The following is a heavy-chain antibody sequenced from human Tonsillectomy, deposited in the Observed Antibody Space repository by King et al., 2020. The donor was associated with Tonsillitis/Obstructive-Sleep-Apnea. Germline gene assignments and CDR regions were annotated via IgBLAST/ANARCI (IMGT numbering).Heavy chain of an antibody. D-gene: IGHD6-13*01. CDR1: GFTFSSCG. CDR2: IWYDGSNK. V-gene: IGHV3-33*01. J-gene: IGHJ1*01. CDR3: AREASGSSSWYPEYFQH. Sequence: VQLVESGGGVVQPGRSLRLSCAASGFTFSSCGMHWVRQAPGKGLEWVAVIWYDGSNKYYADSVKGRFTISRDNSKNTLYLQMNSLRAEDTAVYYCAREASGSSSWYPEYFQHWGQGTLVTVSS.